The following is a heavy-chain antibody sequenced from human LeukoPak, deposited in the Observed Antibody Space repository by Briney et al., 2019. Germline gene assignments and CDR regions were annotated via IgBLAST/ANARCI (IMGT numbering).Heavy chain of an antibody. Sequence: GSLKISCTGSGFTFTDYWIGWVRQMPGKGLEWMGIIYPGDSDTRYSPSFQGQVTISADRSISTAYLQWSSLKASDTAMYYCARHSNVGFDLGPSQYWGQGSLVTVSS. V-gene: IGHV5-51*01. CDR1: GFTFTDYW. D-gene: IGHD5-12*01. CDR3: ARHSNVGFDLGPSQY. CDR2: IYPGDSDT. J-gene: IGHJ4*02.